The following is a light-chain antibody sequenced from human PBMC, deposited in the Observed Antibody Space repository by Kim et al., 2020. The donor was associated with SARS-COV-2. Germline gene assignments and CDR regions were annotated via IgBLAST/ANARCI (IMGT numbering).Light chain of an antibody. J-gene: IGLJ2*01. CDR2: EDD. CDR1: SGSIDDNY. Sequence: GKTVTLSCARSSGSIDDNYGQWYQQRPGGVPTTVIYEDDQRPSGVSDRFSGSIDNSSNSASLTISGLKTEDEADYYCQSYNRSNVVFGGGTKVTVL. V-gene: IGLV6-57*03. CDR3: QSYNRSNVV.